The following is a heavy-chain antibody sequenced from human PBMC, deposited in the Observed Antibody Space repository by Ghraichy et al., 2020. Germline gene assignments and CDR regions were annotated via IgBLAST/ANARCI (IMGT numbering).Heavy chain of an antibody. D-gene: IGHD2-21*02. CDR2: IYYSGST. J-gene: IGHJ4*02. CDR3: ARNKGDTELDY. CDR1: GGSISSYY. Sequence: SQTLSLTCTVSGGSISSYYWSWIRQPSGKGLEWIGYIYYSGSTNYNPALKSRVTISVDTSKNQFSLKLSSVTAADTAVYYCARNKGDTELDYWGQGTLVTVSS. V-gene: IGHV4-59*01.